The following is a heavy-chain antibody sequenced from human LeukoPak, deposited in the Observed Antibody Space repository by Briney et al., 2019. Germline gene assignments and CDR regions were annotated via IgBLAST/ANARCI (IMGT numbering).Heavy chain of an antibody. CDR2: IYPGDSDT. CDR1: GYSFTSYW. CDR3: ARGRDGDEYYYYYGMDV. V-gene: IGHV5-51*01. D-gene: IGHD2-21*01. J-gene: IGHJ6*02. Sequence: GESLKISCKGSGYSFTSYWIGWVRQMPGKGLEWMGIIYPGDSDTRYSPSFQGRVTISADKSISTAYLQWSSLKASDTAMYYCARGRDGDEYYYYYGMDVWGQGTTVTVSS.